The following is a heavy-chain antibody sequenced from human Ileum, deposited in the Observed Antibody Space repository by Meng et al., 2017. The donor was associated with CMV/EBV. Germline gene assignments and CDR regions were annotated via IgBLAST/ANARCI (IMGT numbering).Heavy chain of an antibody. D-gene: IGHD2-2*01. J-gene: IGHJ5*02. Sequence: ITLKESAPTLVKPTQTLTLTFTFSGFSLTTSGVGVGWIRQPPGKALEWVALIYWDDDKRYSPSLKSRLIITNDTSKNQVVLTLTNVDPVDTGTYYCAHGSTRRTQRFDPWGQGILVTASS. CDR2: IYWDDDK. CDR3: AHGSTRRTQRFDP. CDR1: GFSLTTSGVG. V-gene: IGHV2-5*02.